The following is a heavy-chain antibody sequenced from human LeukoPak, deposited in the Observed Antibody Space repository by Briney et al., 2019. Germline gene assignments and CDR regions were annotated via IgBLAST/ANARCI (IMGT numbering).Heavy chain of an antibody. V-gene: IGHV3-7*05. CDR3: ARGRMSVAGSYEY. J-gene: IGHJ4*02. CDR1: GITFGSYW. D-gene: IGHD6-19*01. CDR2: IKPDGSEK. Sequence: RGSLRLSCAASGITFGSYWMTWVRQAPGKGLECVANIKPDGSEKHYVDSVEGRFTISRDNAKTSLFLEVNSLRAEDTAVYYCARGRMSVAGSYEYWGQGTLVTVSS.